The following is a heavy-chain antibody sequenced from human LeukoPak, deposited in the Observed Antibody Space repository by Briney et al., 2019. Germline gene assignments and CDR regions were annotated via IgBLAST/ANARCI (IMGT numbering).Heavy chain of an antibody. CDR2: ISYDGSNK. J-gene: IGHJ4*02. D-gene: IGHD1-14*01. CDR1: GLAFSSYS. CDR3: ARAPEGVFDY. V-gene: IGHV3-30-3*01. Sequence: GRSLRLSCVASGLAFSSYSMHWVRQAPGKGLEWVAVISYDGSNKYYADSVKGRFTISRDNSKNTLYLQMNSLRAEDTAVYYCARAPEGVFDYWGQGTLVTVSS.